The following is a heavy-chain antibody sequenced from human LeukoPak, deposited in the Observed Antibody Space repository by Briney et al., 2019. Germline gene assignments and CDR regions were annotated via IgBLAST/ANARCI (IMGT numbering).Heavy chain of an antibody. V-gene: IGHV1-8*01. J-gene: IGHJ5*01. CDR3: ARGLVGVGTIFGVVRFDS. CDR1: GYTFTSYD. D-gene: IGHD3-3*01. Sequence: ASVNVSCKASGYTFTSYDINWVRQAPGQGLEWMGWMNPNSGNTGYAQKFQGRVTITRNTSISTAYMELSSLRSEDTAVYYCARGLVGVGTIFGVVRFDSWGQGTLVTVSS. CDR2: MNPNSGNT.